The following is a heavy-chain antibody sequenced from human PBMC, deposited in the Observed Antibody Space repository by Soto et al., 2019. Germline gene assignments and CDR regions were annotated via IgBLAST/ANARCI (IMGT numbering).Heavy chain of an antibody. CDR2: IYSGGST. D-gene: IGHD6-13*01. CDR3: AGTNPGIAAGPVVENYYGMDV. CDR1: GFTVSSNY. V-gene: IGHV3-53*01. Sequence: GGSLRLSCAASGFTVSSNYMSWVRQAPGKGLEWVSVIYSGGSTYYAESVKGRFTISSDNSKNTLYLQMNSLRAEDTAVYYCAGTNPGIAAGPVVENYYGMDVWGQGTTVTVSS. J-gene: IGHJ6*02.